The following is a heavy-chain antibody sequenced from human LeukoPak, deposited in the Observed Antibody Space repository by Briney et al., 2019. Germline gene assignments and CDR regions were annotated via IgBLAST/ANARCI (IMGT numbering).Heavy chain of an antibody. V-gene: IGHV3-11*04. D-gene: IGHD3-22*01. CDR1: GFTFSDYY. CDR3: ARVDSSGYYYRAEYFQH. J-gene: IGHJ1*01. Sequence: PGGSLRLSCAASGFTFSDYYMSWIRQALGEGLEGVSYISSSGSTIYYADSVQGRFTISRDNAKNSLYLQMNNLRAEDTAVYYWARVDSSGYYYRAEYFQHWGQGTLVTVSS. CDR2: ISSSGSTI.